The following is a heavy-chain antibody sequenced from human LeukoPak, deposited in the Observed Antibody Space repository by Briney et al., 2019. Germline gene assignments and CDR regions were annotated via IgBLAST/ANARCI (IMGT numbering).Heavy chain of an antibody. CDR3: ATDISNYYGMDV. Sequence: ASVKVSCKVSGYTLTELSVHWVRQAPGKGLEWMGGFDPEDGETIYAQKFQGRVTMTEDTSTDTAYMELSSLRSEDTAVYYCATDISNYYGMDVWGQGTTVTVSS. J-gene: IGHJ6*02. V-gene: IGHV1-24*01. CDR1: GYTLTELS. CDR2: FDPEDGET.